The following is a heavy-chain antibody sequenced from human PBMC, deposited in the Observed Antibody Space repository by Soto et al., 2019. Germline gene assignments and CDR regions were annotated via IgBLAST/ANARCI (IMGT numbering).Heavy chain of an antibody. D-gene: IGHD1-26*01. CDR2: IRSKSDGGTT. J-gene: IGHJ4*02. Sequence: EGSLGLSCVASGLTFNNAWMNWVRQAPGKGLEWVGRIRSKSDGGTTDYAAPVKGRFTISRDDSKNMVDLQMSSLKTEDTAIYYCTTDSGAAFEYWGKGALLTVSS. V-gene: IGHV3-15*01. CDR1: GLTFNNAW. CDR3: TTDSGAAFEY.